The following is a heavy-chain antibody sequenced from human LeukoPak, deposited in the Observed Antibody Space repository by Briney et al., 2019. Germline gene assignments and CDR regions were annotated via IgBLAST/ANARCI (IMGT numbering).Heavy chain of an antibody. CDR3: ARATAILGIDY. J-gene: IGHJ4*02. V-gene: IGHV4-34*01. Sequence: PSETLSLTCAVYGGSFSGYYWSWIRQPPGKGLEWIGEINHSGSTNYNPSLKSRVTISVDTSKNQFSLKLSSVTAADTAVYYCARATAILGIDYWGQGNLVTVSS. D-gene: IGHD2-2*02. CDR1: GGSFSGYY. CDR2: INHSGST.